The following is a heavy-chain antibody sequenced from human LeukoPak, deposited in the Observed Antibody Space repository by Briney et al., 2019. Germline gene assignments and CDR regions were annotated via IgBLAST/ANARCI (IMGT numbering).Heavy chain of an antibody. CDR3: ARGGHSSCWYFWFDP. J-gene: IGHJ5*02. Sequence: GGSLRLSCAASGFTFSSYSMNWVRQAPGKGLEWVSSISSSSSYIYYADSVKGRFTISRDNAKNSLYLQMNSLRAEDTAVYYCARGGHSSCWYFWFDPWGQGTLVTVSS. V-gene: IGHV3-21*01. D-gene: IGHD6-13*01. CDR1: GFTFSSYS. CDR2: ISSSSSYI.